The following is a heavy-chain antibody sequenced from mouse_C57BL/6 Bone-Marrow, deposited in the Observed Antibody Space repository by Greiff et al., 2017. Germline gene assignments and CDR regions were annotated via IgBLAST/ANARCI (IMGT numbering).Heavy chain of an antibody. J-gene: IGHJ4*01. Sequence: EVQLQQSGAELVRPGASVKLSCTASGFNIKDDYMHWVKQRPEQGLEWIGWIDPENGDTEYASKFQGKATITADTSSNTAYLQLSSLTSEDTAVYFFTYCNYVGFYAMDYWGQGTSVTVSS. D-gene: IGHD2-1*01. CDR3: TYCNYVGFYAMDY. CDR1: GFNIKDDY. V-gene: IGHV14-4*01. CDR2: IDPENGDT.